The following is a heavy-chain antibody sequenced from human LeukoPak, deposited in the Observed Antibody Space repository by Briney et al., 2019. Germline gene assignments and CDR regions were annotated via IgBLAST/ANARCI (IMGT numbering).Heavy chain of an antibody. CDR2: IYYSGST. Sequence: SETLSLTCSVSGGSITSGGYYWTWIRQHPGKGLEWIGYIYYSGSTFHNPSLKSRVSMSVDTSKNQFSLNLSSVTAADTAVYFCARGAEDVLTGDDDFYFDDWGQGSLVTVSS. D-gene: IGHD3-9*01. J-gene: IGHJ4*02. CDR3: ARGAEDVLTGDDDFYFDD. V-gene: IGHV4-31*03. CDR1: GGSITSGGYY.